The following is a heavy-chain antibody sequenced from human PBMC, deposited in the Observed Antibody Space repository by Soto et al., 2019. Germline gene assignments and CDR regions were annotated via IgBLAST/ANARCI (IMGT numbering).Heavy chain of an antibody. CDR2: ISAYNGNT. V-gene: IGHV1-18*04. Sequence: ASMKVSCKASGYTFTRYGISWVRQAPGQGLELMGWISAYNGNTNYAQKLQGRVTMTTDTSTSTAYMELRSLRSDDTAVYYCARDSSYYDILTGYYLGPDAFDIWGQGTMVTVSS. J-gene: IGHJ3*02. CDR1: GYTFTRYG. CDR3: ARDSSYYDILTGYYLGPDAFDI. D-gene: IGHD3-9*01.